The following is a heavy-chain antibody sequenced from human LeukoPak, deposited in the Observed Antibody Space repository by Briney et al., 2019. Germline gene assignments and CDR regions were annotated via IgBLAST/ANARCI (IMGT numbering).Heavy chain of an antibody. CDR2: ISSSGSTI. CDR1: GFTFSSYE. V-gene: IGHV3-48*03. J-gene: IGHJ6*04. Sequence: GGSLRLSCAASGFTFSSYEMNWVRQAPGKGLEWVSYISSSGSTIYYADSVKGRFTISRDNAKNSLYLQMNSLRAEDTAVYYCAREGSEHYYYYGMDVWGKGTTVTVSS. D-gene: IGHD6-25*01. CDR3: AREGSEHYYYYGMDV.